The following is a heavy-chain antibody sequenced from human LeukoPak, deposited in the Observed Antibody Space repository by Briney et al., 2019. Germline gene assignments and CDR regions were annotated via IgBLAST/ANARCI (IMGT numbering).Heavy chain of an antibody. D-gene: IGHD4-17*01. V-gene: IGHV4-59*01. CDR3: ARGSRYGDEPNEYFQH. Sequence: SETLSLTCTVSGGSISSYYWSWIRQPPGKGLEWIGYIYYSGSTNYNPSLKSRVTISVDTSKNQFSLKLSSVTAADTAVYYCARGSRYGDEPNEYFQHWGQGTLVTVSS. CDR1: GGSISSYY. J-gene: IGHJ1*01. CDR2: IYYSGST.